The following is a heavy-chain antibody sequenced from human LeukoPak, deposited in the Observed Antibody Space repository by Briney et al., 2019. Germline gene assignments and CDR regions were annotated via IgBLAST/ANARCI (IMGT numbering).Heavy chain of an antibody. D-gene: IGHD1-26*01. J-gene: IGHJ4*02. Sequence: SVKVSCKASGYTFTGYYMHWVRQAPGQGLEWMGGIIPIFGTANYAQKFQGRVTITADESTSTAYMELSSLRSEDTAVYYCARGVVGATGDYWGQGTLVTVSS. CDR1: GYTFTGYY. CDR3: ARGVVGATGDY. V-gene: IGHV1-69*13. CDR2: IIPIFGTA.